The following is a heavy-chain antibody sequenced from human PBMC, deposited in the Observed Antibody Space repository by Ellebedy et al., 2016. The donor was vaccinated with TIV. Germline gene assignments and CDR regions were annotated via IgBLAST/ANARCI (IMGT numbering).Heavy chain of an antibody. V-gene: IGHV3-30-3*01. J-gene: IGHJ4*02. CDR2: GGRDY. CDR1: GFTFSDYS. CDR3: ARGTTGWFGVDY. D-gene: IGHD3-10*01. Sequence: GESLKISCVTSGFTFSDYSMHWVRQAPGKGLEWVAVGGRDYYYANSVKGRFSISRDTSQNSLYLQMTRLISEDTAVYDCARGTTGWFGVDYWGQGTLVTVSS.